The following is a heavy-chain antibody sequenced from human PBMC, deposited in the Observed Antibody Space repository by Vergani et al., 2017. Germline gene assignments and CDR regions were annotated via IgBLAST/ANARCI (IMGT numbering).Heavy chain of an antibody. CDR2: TWYDGNNK. Sequence: QVQLVESGGGVVQPGRSLRLSCAASGFTFNQYGMQWVRQAPCKGLEWVAVTWYDGNNKQYADSVKGRFTISRDNSKSTMYLQMNSLRDEDTGVYYCARDLRLLYNRFDPWGQGTLVTVSS. J-gene: IGHJ5*02. CDR1: GFTFNQYG. CDR3: ARDLRLLYNRFDP. V-gene: IGHV3-33*01. D-gene: IGHD1-14*01.